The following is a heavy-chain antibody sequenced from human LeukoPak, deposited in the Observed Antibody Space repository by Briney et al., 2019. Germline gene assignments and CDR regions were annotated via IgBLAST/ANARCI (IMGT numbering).Heavy chain of an antibody. D-gene: IGHD3-22*01. CDR2: INPNSGGT. CDR3: ARGYYDSSGYYYVDPSHSEYYFDY. Sequence: ASVKVSCKASGYTFTGYYMHWVRQAPGQGLEWMGWINPNSGGTNYAQKFQGRVTTTRDTSISTAYMELSRLRSDDTAVYYCARGYYDSSGYYYVDPSHSEYYFDYWGQGTLVTVSS. V-gene: IGHV1-2*02. CDR1: GYTFTGYY. J-gene: IGHJ4*02.